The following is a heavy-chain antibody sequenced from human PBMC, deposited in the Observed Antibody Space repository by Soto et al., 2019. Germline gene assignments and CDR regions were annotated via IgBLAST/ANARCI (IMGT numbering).Heavy chain of an antibody. CDR2: IIPIFGTT. J-gene: IGHJ5*02. V-gene: IGHV1-69*15. Sequence: QVHLVQSGAEVKKPGSSVNVSCKASGGTFSNYAITWVRQAPGQGLEWVGRIIPIFGTTNVAQKFQGRVTITADESTTTAYMELSGPRSDDTAVYYCAKDGGADGYFGNWLDPWGQGILVTVSS. CDR1: GGTFSNYA. D-gene: IGHD5-12*01. CDR3: AKDGGADGYFGNWLDP.